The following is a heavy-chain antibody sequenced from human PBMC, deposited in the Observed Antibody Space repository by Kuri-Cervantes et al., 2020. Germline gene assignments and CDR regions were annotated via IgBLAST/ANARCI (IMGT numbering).Heavy chain of an antibody. CDR3: ARAGTVGPTTGYFDY. D-gene: IGHD1-26*01. J-gene: IGHJ4*02. Sequence: ASVKVSCKASGYTFTSYAMHWVRQAPGQRLEWMGWINAGNGNTKYSQKFQGRVTITRDTSASTAYMELSGLRSEDTAVYYCARAGTVGPTTGYFDYWGQGTLVTVSS. CDR1: GYTFTSYA. CDR2: INAGNGNT. V-gene: IGHV1-3*01.